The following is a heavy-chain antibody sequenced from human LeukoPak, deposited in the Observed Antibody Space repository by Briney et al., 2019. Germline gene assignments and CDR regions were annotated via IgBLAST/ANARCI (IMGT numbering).Heavy chain of an antibody. CDR2: IYSGGST. V-gene: IGHV3-53*01. J-gene: IGHJ3*02. Sequence: GGSLRLSCEASGFTVSSNYMSWVRQAPGKGLEWVSVIYSGGSTDYADSVKGRFTISRDTSKNTLYLQMNSLRVEDTAVYYCARSSHYDLLTGYSEEDAFDIWGQGTMVTVSS. D-gene: IGHD3-9*01. CDR1: GFTVSSNY. CDR3: ARSSHYDLLTGYSEEDAFDI.